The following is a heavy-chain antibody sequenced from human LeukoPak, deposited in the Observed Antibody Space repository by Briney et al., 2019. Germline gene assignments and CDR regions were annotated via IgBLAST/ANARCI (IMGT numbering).Heavy chain of an antibody. V-gene: IGHV1-8*01. CDR3: ARGRPVGGSYGYYGMDV. J-gene: IGHJ6*02. CDR1: GYTFTSYD. D-gene: IGHD1-26*01. CDR2: MNPNSGNT. Sequence: ASVKVSYKASGYTFTSYDINWVRQAPGQGLEWMGWMNPNSGNTGYVQKFQGRVTMIRNTSISTAYMELSSLRSEDTAVYYCARGRPVGGSYGYYGMDVWGQGTTVTVSS.